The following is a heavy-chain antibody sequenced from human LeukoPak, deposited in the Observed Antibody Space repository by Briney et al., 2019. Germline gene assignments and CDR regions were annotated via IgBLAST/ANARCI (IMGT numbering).Heavy chain of an antibody. V-gene: IGHV4-34*09. CDR1: GGSFSGYY. D-gene: IGHD6-13*01. CDR3: ARVGYSTVHVDY. J-gene: IGHJ4*02. Sequence: SETLSLTCAVYGGSFSGYYWSWIRQPPGKGLEWIGYIYYSGSTYYNPSLKSRVTISVDTSKNQFSLKLSSVTAADTAVYYCARVGYSTVHVDYWGQGTLVTVSS. CDR2: IYYSGST.